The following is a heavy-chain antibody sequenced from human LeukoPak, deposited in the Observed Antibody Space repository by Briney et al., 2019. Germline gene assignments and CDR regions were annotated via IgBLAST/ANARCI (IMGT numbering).Heavy chain of an antibody. CDR1: GFTFSSYN. J-gene: IGHJ4*02. V-gene: IGHV3-48*01. CDR2: ITTSSNTL. CDR3: ARTVDGITNFDY. Sequence: GGSLRLSCAASGFTFSSYNMNWVRQAPGKGLEWVSYITTSSNTLYYADSVKGRFTISRDNAKNSLYLQMNSLRAEDTAVYYCARTVDGITNFDYWGQGTLVTVSS. D-gene: IGHD6-19*01.